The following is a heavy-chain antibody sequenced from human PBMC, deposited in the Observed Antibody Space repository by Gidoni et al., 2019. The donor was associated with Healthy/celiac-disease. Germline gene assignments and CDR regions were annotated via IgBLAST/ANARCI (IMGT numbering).Heavy chain of an antibody. CDR3: ARLRSGSGYSSGWHNWFDP. D-gene: IGHD6-19*01. CDR2: IYHSGST. Sequence: QLQLQESGSGLVKPSQTLSLTCAVSGGSISSGGYSWRWIRQPPGKGLEWIGYIYHSGSTYYNPSLKSRVTISVDRSKNQFSLKLSSVTAADTAVYYCARLRSGSGYSSGWHNWFDPWGRGTLVTVSS. V-gene: IGHV4-30-2*01. CDR1: GGSISSGGYS. J-gene: IGHJ5*02.